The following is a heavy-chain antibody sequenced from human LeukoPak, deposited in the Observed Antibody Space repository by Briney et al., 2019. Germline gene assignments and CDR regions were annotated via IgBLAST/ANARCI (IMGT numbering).Heavy chain of an antibody. CDR3: ARVPSGSYNQYDY. CDR2: IYTSGST. V-gene: IGHV4-4*07. J-gene: IGHJ4*02. CDR1: GGSISTHY. Sequence: SETLSPTCTVSGGSISTHYWTWIRQPAGKGPEWIGRIYTSGSTNYNPSLGSRVTMSVDTFKNQFSLRLTSVTAADTAMYYCARVPSGSYNQYDYWGQGTLVTVSS. D-gene: IGHD1-26*01.